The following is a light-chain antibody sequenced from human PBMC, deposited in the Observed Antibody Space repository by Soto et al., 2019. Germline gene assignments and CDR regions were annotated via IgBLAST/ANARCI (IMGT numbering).Light chain of an antibody. Sequence: DIQMTQSPSSLSASVGDRVTITCQASQDIRKYLNWYQQKPGKAPNLLIYDTSNLETGVPSRFSGSGSGTHFTLTITSLQPDDSATYYCQQYNSYSATFGQGTKVEIK. CDR3: QQYNSYSAT. J-gene: IGKJ1*01. CDR2: DTS. CDR1: QDIRKY. V-gene: IGKV1-33*01.